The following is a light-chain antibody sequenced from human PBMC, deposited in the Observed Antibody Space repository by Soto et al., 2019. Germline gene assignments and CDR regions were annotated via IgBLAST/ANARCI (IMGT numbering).Light chain of an antibody. Sequence: QSVLTQPASVSGSPGQSITISCTGTSSDIGGYNYVSWYQQHPGNAPKLIMYDVTNRPSGVSNRFSGSKSGDTASLTISGLLADDEADYYCSSYTSSTTLSIFGGGTKLTVL. CDR1: SSDIGGYNY. CDR2: DVT. CDR3: SSYTSSTTLSI. V-gene: IGLV2-14*01. J-gene: IGLJ2*01.